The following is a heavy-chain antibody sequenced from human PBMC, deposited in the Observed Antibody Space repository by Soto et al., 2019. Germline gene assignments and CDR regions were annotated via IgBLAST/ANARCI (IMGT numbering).Heavy chain of an antibody. D-gene: IGHD3-9*01. CDR3: ARGRERLRYFDGYYYMDV. J-gene: IGHJ6*03. Sequence: GGSLRLSCAASGFTFSSYDMHWVRQATGKGLEWVSAIGTAGDTYYPGSVKGRFTISRENAKNSLYLQMNSLRAGDTAVYYCARGRERLRYFDGYYYMDVWGKGTTVTVSS. CDR2: IGTAGDT. V-gene: IGHV3-13*01. CDR1: GFTFSSYD.